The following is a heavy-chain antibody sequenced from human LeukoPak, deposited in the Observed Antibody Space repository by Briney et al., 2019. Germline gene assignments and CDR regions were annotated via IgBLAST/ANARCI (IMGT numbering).Heavy chain of an antibody. CDR2: ISYDGSDK. D-gene: IGHD3-16*01. CDR1: GFPFSTYA. Sequence: GGSLRLSCAASGFPFSTYAMHWVRQAPGKGLEWVAVISYDGSDKYYADSVKGRFTISRDNSKNTLYLEMNSLRAEDTAVYYCAKIWGTYPYDNWGQGTLVTVSS. V-gene: IGHV3-30*18. J-gene: IGHJ4*02. CDR3: AKIWGTYPYDN.